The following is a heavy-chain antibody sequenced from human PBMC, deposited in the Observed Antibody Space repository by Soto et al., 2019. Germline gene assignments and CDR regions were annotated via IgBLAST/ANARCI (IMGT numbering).Heavy chain of an antibody. CDR2: ISSSSSYI. Sequence: GSLRLSCAASGFTFSSYSMNWVRQAPGKGLEWVSSISSSSSYIYYADSVKGRFTISRDNAKNSLYLQMNSLRAEDTAVYYCARDDVVVVAATVGFDYWGQGTLVTVSS. D-gene: IGHD2-15*01. CDR3: ARDDVVVVAATVGFDY. J-gene: IGHJ4*02. V-gene: IGHV3-21*01. CDR1: GFTFSSYS.